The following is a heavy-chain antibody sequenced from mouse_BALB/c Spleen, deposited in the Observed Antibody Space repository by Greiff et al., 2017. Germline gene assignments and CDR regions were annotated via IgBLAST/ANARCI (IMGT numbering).Heavy chain of an antibody. J-gene: IGHJ3*01. CDR1: GFTFTDYY. D-gene: IGHD2-12*01. Sequence: VQLKESGGGLVQPGGSLRLSCATSGFTFTDYYMSWVRQPPGKALEWLGFIRNKANGYTTEYSASVKGRFTISRDNSQRILYLQMNTLRAEDSATYYCARDLHYTYWGQGTLVTVSA. CDR3: ARDLHYTY. CDR2: IRNKANGYTT. V-gene: IGHV7-3*02.